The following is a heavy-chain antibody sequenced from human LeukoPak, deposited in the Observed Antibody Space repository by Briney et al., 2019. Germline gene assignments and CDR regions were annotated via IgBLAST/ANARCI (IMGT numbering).Heavy chain of an antibody. CDR3: ARDQSGYDYIDY. CDR1: GFTFSFYW. J-gene: IGHJ4*02. V-gene: IGHV3-7*03. D-gene: IGHD5-12*01. CDR2: IKQDGSEK. Sequence: GGSLELSCAAPGFTFSFYWMSWFRQAPGKGPEWVANIKQDGSEKSYVDSVKGRFTVSRDNAKNSLNLQMNSLRAEDTAVYYCARDQSGYDYIDYWGQGTLVTVSS.